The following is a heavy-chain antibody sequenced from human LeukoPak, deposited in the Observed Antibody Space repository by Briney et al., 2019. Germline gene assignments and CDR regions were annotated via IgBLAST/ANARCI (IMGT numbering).Heavy chain of an antibody. Sequence: PGRSLRLSCAASGFTFSSHVMNWVRQAPGKGLEWVSVISGGSNTYYADSVKGRFTVSRDNSKNTLYLQMNSLRAEDTAVYYCAKAPSGSYVPFEFWGQGTLVTVSS. D-gene: IGHD1-26*01. J-gene: IGHJ4*02. CDR2: ISGGSNT. CDR3: AKAPSGSYVPFEF. V-gene: IGHV3-23*01. CDR1: GFTFSSHV.